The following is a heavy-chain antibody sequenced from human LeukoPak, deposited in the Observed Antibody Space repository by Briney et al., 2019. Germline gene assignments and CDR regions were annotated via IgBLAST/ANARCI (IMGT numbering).Heavy chain of an antibody. J-gene: IGHJ4*02. CDR1: GGSFSGYY. CDR3: ARGLPLYADGSSYYSGGFSYFDN. Sequence: SETLSPSCAVHGGSFSGYYWSWIRRPPGKGLEWIGDINHSGSTKYNPSLKSRVTISVGMSTSDFSLDVKSVTAADTAVYYCARGLPLYADGSSYYSGGFSYFDNWGQGTLGTVSS. D-gene: IGHD3-22*01. V-gene: IGHV4-34*01. CDR2: INHSGST.